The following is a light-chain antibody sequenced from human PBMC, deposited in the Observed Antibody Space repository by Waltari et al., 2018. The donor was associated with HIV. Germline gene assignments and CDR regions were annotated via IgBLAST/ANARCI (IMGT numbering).Light chain of an antibody. V-gene: IGLV2-23*03. J-gene: IGLJ1*01. CDR3: CSYAGSNTFV. Sequence: QSALTQPASVSGSPGQSITISCTRTNSDVRSYNLVSWYQQPPGKAPKLMIYEGSKRPSGVSNRFSGSKSGNTASLTISGLQAEDEADYYCCSYAGSNTFVFGTGTKVTVL. CDR2: EGS. CDR1: NSDVRSYNL.